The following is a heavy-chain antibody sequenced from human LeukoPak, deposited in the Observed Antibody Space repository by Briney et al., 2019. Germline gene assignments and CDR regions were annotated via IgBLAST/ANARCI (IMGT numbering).Heavy chain of an antibody. Sequence: PSETLSLTCTVSGASIRSGDYYWSWIRQPPGKGLEWIGYIYDSGSTYYNPSLKSRITISVDTSKNQFSLKLSSVTAADTAVYYCARDHYGDYGVIDYWGQGTLVTVSS. CDR2: IYDSGST. D-gene: IGHD4-17*01. J-gene: IGHJ4*02. V-gene: IGHV4-30-4*01. CDR3: ARDHYGDYGVIDY. CDR1: GASIRSGDYY.